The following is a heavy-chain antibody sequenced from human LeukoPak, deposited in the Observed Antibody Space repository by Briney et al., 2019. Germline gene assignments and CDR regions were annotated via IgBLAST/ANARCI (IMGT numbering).Heavy chain of an antibody. J-gene: IGHJ4*02. CDR3: ARDYLRSRWIQPGDY. Sequence: PAGSLRLSCAASGFTFSDYAMHWVRQPPGKGLEYVSAISSDGGSTYYANSVKGRFTIYRDNSKNTLYLQMGSLRAEDMAVYYCARDYLRSRWIQPGDYWGQGTLVTVSS. CDR2: ISSDGGST. CDR1: GFTFSDYA. V-gene: IGHV3-64*01. D-gene: IGHD5-24*01.